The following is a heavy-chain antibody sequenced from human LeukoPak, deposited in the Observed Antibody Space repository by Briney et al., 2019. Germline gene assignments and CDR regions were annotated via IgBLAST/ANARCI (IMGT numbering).Heavy chain of an antibody. D-gene: IGHD3-9*01. CDR1: GFTFSSYA. CDR2: ISGSGGST. J-gene: IGHJ5*02. V-gene: IGHV3-23*01. CDR3: AKAPYFDWLLHLSP. Sequence: PGGSLRLSCAASGFTFSSYAMSWVRQAPGKGLEWVSAISGSGGSTYYADSVKGRFTISRDNSKNTLYLQMNSLRAEDTAVYYCAKAPYFDWLLHLSPWGQGTLVTVSS.